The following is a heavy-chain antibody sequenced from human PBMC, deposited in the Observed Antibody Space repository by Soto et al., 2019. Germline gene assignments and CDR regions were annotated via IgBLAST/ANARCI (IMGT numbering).Heavy chain of an antibody. D-gene: IGHD3-10*01. CDR3: ARAFGELYYYYGMDV. Sequence: QVQLVESGGGVVQPGRSLRLSCAASGFTFSSYGMHWVRQAPGKGLEWVAVIWYDGSNKYYADSVKGRFTISRDNSKNTLYLQMNSLRAEDTAVYYCARAFGELYYYYGMDVWGQGTTVTVSS. CDR1: GFTFSSYG. J-gene: IGHJ6*02. CDR2: IWYDGSNK. V-gene: IGHV3-33*01.